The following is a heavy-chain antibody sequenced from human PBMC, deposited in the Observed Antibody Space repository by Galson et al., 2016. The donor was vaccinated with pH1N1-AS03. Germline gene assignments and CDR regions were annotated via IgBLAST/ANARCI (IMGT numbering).Heavy chain of an antibody. CDR3: ARGVGACSCPACSGTLRFDP. Sequence: SVKVSCKASGYTFTTYDINWVRQAPGQGLEWMGWMNPDSGNTGYAPSFQGRVTITRDTSISTAYMELSSLRSEDTAVYYCARGVGACSCPACSGTLRFDPWGQGTLVTVSS. D-gene: IGHD2-2*01. CDR1: GYTFTTYD. V-gene: IGHV1-8*03. J-gene: IGHJ5*02. CDR2: MNPDSGNT.